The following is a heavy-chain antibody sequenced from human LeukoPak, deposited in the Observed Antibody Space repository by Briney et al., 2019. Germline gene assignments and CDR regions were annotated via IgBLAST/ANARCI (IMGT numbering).Heavy chain of an antibody. Sequence: SGTLSLTCAVSGGSISSGGYSWSWIRQPPGKGLEWIGYIYHGGSTNYNPSLKSRVTISVDRFKNQFSLKLSSVTAADTAVYYCARAGDLIVVAMGAFDIWGQGTMVTVSS. V-gene: IGHV4-30-2*01. CDR2: IYHGGST. D-gene: IGHD2-15*01. CDR1: GGSISSGGYS. CDR3: ARAGDLIVVAMGAFDI. J-gene: IGHJ3*02.